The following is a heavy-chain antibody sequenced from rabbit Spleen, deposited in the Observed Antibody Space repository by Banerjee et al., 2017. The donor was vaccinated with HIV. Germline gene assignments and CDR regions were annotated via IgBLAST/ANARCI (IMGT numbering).Heavy chain of an antibody. CDR3: ARNYVNAFDP. J-gene: IGHJ2*01. CDR1: GIDFSSYNF. V-gene: IGHV1S40*01. D-gene: IGHD1-1*01. Sequence: QSLEESGGGLVQPGGSLTLTCKASGIDFSSYNFICWVRQAPGKGLEWIACIDTSYGDTDYANWPKGRFTISKTSSTTVTLQMTSLTAADTATYFCARNYVNAFDPWGPGTLVTVS. CDR2: IDTSYGDT.